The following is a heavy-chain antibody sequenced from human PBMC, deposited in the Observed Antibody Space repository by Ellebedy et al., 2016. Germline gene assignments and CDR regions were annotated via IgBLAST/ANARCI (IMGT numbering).Heavy chain of an antibody. CDR2: IYYSGSS. CDR3: ARVVPAATFHYYYYMDV. J-gene: IGHJ6*03. V-gene: IGHV4-31*03. D-gene: IGHD2-2*01. CDR1: GGSISSGGYY. Sequence: SETLSLXXTVSGGSISSGGYYWSWIRQHPGKGLEWIGYIYYSGSSYYNPSLKSRVTISVDTSKNQFSLKLSSVTAADTAVYYCARVVPAATFHYYYYMDVWGKGTTVTVSS.